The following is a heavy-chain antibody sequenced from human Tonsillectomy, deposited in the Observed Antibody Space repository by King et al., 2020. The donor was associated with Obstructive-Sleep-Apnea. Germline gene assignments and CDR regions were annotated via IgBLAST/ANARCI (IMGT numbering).Heavy chain of an antibody. Sequence: TLQESGPALVKPTQTLTLTCTLSGFSLITGGMCVSWIRQPPGKALEWLARIDWDNDKYYNPPLRTGVTISKDISKNQVVLTMTNMDPVDTATYYCALQSVSLAMVIPYYFDYWGQGTLVTVSS. V-gene: IGHV2-70*11. D-gene: IGHD2-21*01. CDR3: ALQSVSLAMVIPYYFDY. J-gene: IGHJ4*02. CDR1: GFSLITGGMC. CDR2: IDWDNDK.